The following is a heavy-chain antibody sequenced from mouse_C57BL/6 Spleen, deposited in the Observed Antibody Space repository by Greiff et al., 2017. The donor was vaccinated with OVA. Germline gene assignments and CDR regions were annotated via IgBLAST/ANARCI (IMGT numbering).Heavy chain of an antibody. CDR3: ARRGNYPMDY. V-gene: IGHV1-42*01. CDR1: GYSFTGYY. D-gene: IGHD2-1*01. CDR2: INPSTGGT. Sequence: VQLKESGPELVKPGASVKISCKASGYSFTGYYMNWVKQSPEKSLEWIGEINPSTGGTTYNQKFKAKATLTVDKSSSTAYMQLKSLTSEDSAVYYCARRGNYPMDYWGQGTSVTVSS. J-gene: IGHJ4*01.